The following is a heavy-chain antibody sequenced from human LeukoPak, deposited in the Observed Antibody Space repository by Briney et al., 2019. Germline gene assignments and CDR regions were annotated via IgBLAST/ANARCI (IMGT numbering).Heavy chain of an antibody. D-gene: IGHD2-2*01. V-gene: IGHV3-23*01. CDR3: AKTFGTIDPFEY. Sequence: PGGSLRLSCAASGFTFSNYAMSWVRQAPGKGLEWVSSISDSGDNTYYADSVRGRFTISRDNSKNTLSLQMNSLRADDTAVYYCAKTFGTIDPFEYWGQGTLVTVSS. CDR2: ISDSGDNT. J-gene: IGHJ4*02. CDR1: GFTFSNYA.